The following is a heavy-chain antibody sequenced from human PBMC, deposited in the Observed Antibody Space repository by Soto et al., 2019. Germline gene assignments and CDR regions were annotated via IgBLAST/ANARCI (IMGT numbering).Heavy chain of an antibody. CDR2: INHSGRT. Sequence: SETLCLTCAVYGGSFSGYYWSWIRQPPGKGLEWIGEINHSGRTNYNPSLKSRVTISVDTSKNQFSLKLSSVTAADTAVYYCARAIAAAGRADYWGQGTLVTVSS. CDR1: GGSFSGYY. V-gene: IGHV4-34*01. CDR3: ARAIAAAGRADY. D-gene: IGHD6-13*01. J-gene: IGHJ4*02.